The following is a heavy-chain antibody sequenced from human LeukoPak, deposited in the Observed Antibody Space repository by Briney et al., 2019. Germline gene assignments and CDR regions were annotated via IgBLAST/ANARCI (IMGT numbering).Heavy chain of an antibody. Sequence: GGSLRLSCAASGFTFSSYAMHWVRQAPGKGLEWVGVILYDGSMKYYADSVKGRFIISGDNSKNTLYLQMNGLRAEDTAVYYCARDPRGPTGYDSSGRNSFDYWGQGTLVTVSS. D-gene: IGHD3-22*01. CDR2: ILYDGSMK. J-gene: IGHJ4*02. CDR3: ARDPRGPTGYDSSGRNSFDY. V-gene: IGHV3-30*04. CDR1: GFTFSSYA.